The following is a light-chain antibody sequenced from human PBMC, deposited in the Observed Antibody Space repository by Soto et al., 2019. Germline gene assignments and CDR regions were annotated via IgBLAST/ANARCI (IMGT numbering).Light chain of an antibody. V-gene: IGKV1-5*01. J-gene: IGKJ1*01. CDR3: QHYTSYDPA. Sequence: DIQMTQSPSSLSAFVGDRVTITCRARQSVTNWLAWYQQKPGKAPKLLISQASILESGVPSRFSGSGSGTEFTLTISSLQAEDSASYYCQHYTSYDPAFGQATKVEI. CDR1: QSVTNW. CDR2: QAS.